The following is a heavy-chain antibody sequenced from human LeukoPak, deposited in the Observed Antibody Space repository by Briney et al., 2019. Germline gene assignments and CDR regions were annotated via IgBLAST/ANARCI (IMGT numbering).Heavy chain of an antibody. CDR1: GYTFTSYD. V-gene: IGHV1-8*01. CDR3: ARVPPLYDILTGYYRAPNWFDP. J-gene: IGHJ5*02. CDR2: MNPNSGNT. Sequence: ASVKVSCKASGYTFTSYDINWVRQATGQGLEWMGWMNPNSGNTGYAQKFQGRVTMTRNTSISTAYMELSSLRSEDTAVYYCARVPPLYDILTGYYRAPNWFDPWGQGTLVTVSS. D-gene: IGHD3-9*01.